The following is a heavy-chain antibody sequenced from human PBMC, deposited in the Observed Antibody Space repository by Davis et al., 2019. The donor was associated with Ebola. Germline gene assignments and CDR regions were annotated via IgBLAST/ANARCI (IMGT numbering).Heavy chain of an antibody. CDR1: GFTFSRYW. CDR2: IKQDGSEK. D-gene: IGHD3-9*01. V-gene: IGHV3-7*03. CDR3: ARDRPYYDFLPGYFHKQGENDYFDY. J-gene: IGHJ4*02. Sequence: PGGSLRLSCAASGFTFSRYWMSWVRQAPGKGLEWVANIKQDGSEKYYVDSVKGRFTISRDNAKNSVYLQMNSLRAEDTAVYYCARDRPYYDFLPGYFHKQGENDYFDYWGRGTLVTVSS.